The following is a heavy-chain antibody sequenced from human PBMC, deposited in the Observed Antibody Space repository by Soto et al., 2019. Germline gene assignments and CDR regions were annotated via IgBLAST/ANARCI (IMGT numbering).Heavy chain of an antibody. CDR1: GFTFSSYG. Sequence: GGSLRLSCAASGFTFSSYGMHWVRQAPGKGLEWVAVISYDGSNKYYADSVKGRFTISRDNSKNTLYLQMNSLRAEDTAVYYCAKVDYSNPYYYYYGMDVWRQGTTVTVSS. V-gene: IGHV3-30*18. D-gene: IGHD4-4*01. CDR3: AKVDYSNPYYYYYGMDV. CDR2: ISYDGSNK. J-gene: IGHJ6*02.